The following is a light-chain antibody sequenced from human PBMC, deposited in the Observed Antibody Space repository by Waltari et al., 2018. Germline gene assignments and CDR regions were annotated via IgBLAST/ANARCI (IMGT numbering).Light chain of an antibody. J-gene: IGKJ4*01. CDR3: QQYNDWPPLT. Sequence: EVVMTQSPATLSVSPGERVTLSCRASPSVSRFVAWYQQKPGQAPRLLIYGASTRATGIPARFSSSGSGTEVTLTISSLQSEDFAVYYCQQYNDWPPLTFGGGTKLEIK. CDR1: PSVSRF. CDR2: GAS. V-gene: IGKV3-15*01.